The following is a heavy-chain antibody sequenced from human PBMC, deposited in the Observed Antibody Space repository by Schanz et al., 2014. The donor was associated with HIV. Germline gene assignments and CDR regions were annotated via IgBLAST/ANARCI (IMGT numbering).Heavy chain of an antibody. V-gene: IGHV3-33*01. CDR3: ARFANWAFDI. D-gene: IGHD1-1*01. J-gene: IGHJ3*02. Sequence: QVQLVESGGCVVQPGRSLRLSCAASGFSFSSHGMHWVRQPPGKGLEWVSYIWYDGGKTYYVDSVKGRFTISRDNSKNTVYLQMNSLRVEDTAVYYCARFANWAFDIWGQGTTVTVSS. CDR2: IWYDGGKT. CDR1: GFSFSSHG.